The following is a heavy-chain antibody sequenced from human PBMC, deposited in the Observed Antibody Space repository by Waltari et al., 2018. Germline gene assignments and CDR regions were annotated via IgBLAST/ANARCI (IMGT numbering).Heavy chain of an antibody. CDR3: ARERGVGYCSSTSCYLGGYYYMDV. J-gene: IGHJ6*03. Sequence: QVQLQESGSGLVKPSETLSLTCTVSGGSISSYYWSWIRQPPGKGLEWIGYIYYSGSTNYNPPLKSRVTISVDTSKNQFPLKLSSVTAADPAVYYCARERGVGYCSSTSCYLGGYYYMDVWGKGTTVTVSS. D-gene: IGHD2-2*01. V-gene: IGHV4-59*01. CDR2: IYYSGST. CDR1: GGSISSYY.